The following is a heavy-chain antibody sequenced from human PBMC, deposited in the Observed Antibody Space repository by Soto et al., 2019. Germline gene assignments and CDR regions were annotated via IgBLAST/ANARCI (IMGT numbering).Heavy chain of an antibody. CDR3: ARTLFGGGIWFDP. D-gene: IGHD3-10*02. CDR2: IYYSGST. Sequence: SETLSLTCTVSGGSISSYYWSWIRQPPGKGLEWIGYIYYSGSTNYNPSLKSRVTISVDTSKNQFSLKLSSVTAADTAVYYCARTLFGGGIWFDPWGQGTLVTVSS. V-gene: IGHV4-59*01. CDR1: GGSISSYY. J-gene: IGHJ5*02.